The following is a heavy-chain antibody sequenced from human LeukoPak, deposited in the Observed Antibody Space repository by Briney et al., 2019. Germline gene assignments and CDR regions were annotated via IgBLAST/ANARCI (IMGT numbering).Heavy chain of an antibody. Sequence: ASVKVSCKASGYTFTSYYMHWVRQAPGQGLEWMGIINPSGGSTSYAQKFQGRVTMTRDTSTSTVYMELSSLRSEDTAVYYCARELYCSSTSCRNWFDPWGQGTLVTVSS. D-gene: IGHD2-2*01. CDR3: ARELYCSSTSCRNWFDP. J-gene: IGHJ5*02. CDR2: INPSGGST. CDR1: GYTFTSYY. V-gene: IGHV1-46*01.